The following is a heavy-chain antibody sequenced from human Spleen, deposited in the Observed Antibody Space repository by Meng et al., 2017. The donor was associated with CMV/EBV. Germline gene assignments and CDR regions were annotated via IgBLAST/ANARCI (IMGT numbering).Heavy chain of an antibody. CDR2: FYHGGST. Sequence: SETLSLTCTVSGGSISSGDYYWSWIRQPPGKGLEWIGSFYHGGSTYYNPSLKSRVTISVDTSKNQFSLKLTSVTAADTAVYYCARARFDYWGQGTLVTVSS. CDR1: GGSISSGDYY. J-gene: IGHJ4*02. V-gene: IGHV4-39*07. CDR3: ARARFDY.